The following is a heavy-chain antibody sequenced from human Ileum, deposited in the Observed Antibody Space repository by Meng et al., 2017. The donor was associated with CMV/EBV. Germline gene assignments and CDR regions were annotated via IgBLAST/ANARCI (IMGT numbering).Heavy chain of an antibody. J-gene: IGHJ4*02. CDR1: GGSISGYY. V-gene: IGHV4-59*08. Sequence: SETLSLTCNVSGGSISGYYWSWIRQSPGKGLEWIGYMYSSGSTNYNPSLKSRVTMSVDTSKNQFSLNLSSVSATDTAVYYCARNGGYDSPFDYWGQGTLVTVSS. CDR2: MYSSGST. D-gene: IGHD5-12*01. CDR3: ARNGGYDSPFDY.